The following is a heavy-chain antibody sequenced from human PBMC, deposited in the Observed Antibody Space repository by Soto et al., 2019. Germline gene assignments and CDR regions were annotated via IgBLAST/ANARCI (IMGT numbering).Heavy chain of an antibody. V-gene: IGHV4-30-2*01. J-gene: IGHJ5*02. CDR1: GGSISSGGYS. CDR2: IYHSGST. D-gene: IGHD2-15*01. Sequence: QLQLQESGSGLVKPSQTLSLTCAVSGGSISSGGYSWSWIRQPPGKGREWIGYIYHSGSTYYNPSLKSRVTISLDRSKNQFSLKLSSVTAADTAVYYCATERRYCSGGSCPTRWFDPWGQGTLVTVSS. CDR3: ATERRYCSGGSCPTRWFDP.